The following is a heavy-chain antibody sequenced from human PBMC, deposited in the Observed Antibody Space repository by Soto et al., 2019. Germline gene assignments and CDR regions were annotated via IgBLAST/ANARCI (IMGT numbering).Heavy chain of an antibody. D-gene: IGHD1-1*01. CDR2: ISGYTGNT. V-gene: IGHV1-18*01. J-gene: IGHJ4*02. CDR1: GYTFTSYG. CDR3: AKGTGTASEASLFDY. Sequence: QVQLVQSGAEVKRPGASVKVSCKASGYTFTSYGINWVRQAPGQGLEWMGWISGYTGNTNYAQKLQGRVTIATDKSTSTAEMELRSLISDDTAMYYCAKGTGTASEASLFDYWGQGTLVTVSS.